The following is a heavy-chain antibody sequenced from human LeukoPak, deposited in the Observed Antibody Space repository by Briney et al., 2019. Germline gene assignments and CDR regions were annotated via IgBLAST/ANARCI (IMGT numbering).Heavy chain of an antibody. CDR1: GGSISSYY. CDR3: ARGYYYDTNAFDI. CDR2: IYHSGST. J-gene: IGHJ3*02. D-gene: IGHD3-22*01. Sequence: SETLSLTCTVSGGSISSYYWSWIRQPPGKGLEWIGYIYHSGSTYYNPSLKSRVTISVDRSKNQFSLKLSSVTAADTAVYYCARGYYYDTNAFDIWGQGTMVTVSS. V-gene: IGHV4-59*12.